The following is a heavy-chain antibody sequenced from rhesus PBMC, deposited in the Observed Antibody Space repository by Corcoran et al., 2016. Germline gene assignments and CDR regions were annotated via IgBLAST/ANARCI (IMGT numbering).Heavy chain of an antibody. V-gene: IGHV4-106*01. J-gene: IGHJ4*01. CDR2: IYGSGGST. CDR1: GGSISDRYS. CDR3: ASPEYCSGDVCPHYFDY. Sequence: QVQLQESGPGLVKPSETLALTCAVSGGSISDRYSWSWIRPPPGKGLEWIGYIYGSGGSTYYNPSLKSRVTISTDTSKNQFSLKLSSVTAADTAVYYCASPEYCSGDVCPHYFDYWGQGVLVTVSS. D-gene: IGHD2-39*02.